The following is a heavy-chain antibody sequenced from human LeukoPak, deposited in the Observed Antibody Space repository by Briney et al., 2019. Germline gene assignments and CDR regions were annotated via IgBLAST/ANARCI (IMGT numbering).Heavy chain of an antibody. D-gene: IGHD4-23*01. V-gene: IGHV5-51*01. CDR3: ARLTAVVTFDY. J-gene: IGHJ4*02. Sequence: GESLKISCKGSGYSFTSNWIGWVRQMPGKGLEWMGVIYPSDSDTRYSPSFQGQVTISADKSISTAYLQWRSLKVSDSAMYSCARLTAVVTFDYWGQGTLVTVSS. CDR2: IYPSDSDT. CDR1: GYSFTSNW.